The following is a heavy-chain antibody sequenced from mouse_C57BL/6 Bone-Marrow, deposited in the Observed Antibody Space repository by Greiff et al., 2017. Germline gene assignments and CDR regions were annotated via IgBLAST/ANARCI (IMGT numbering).Heavy chain of an antibody. D-gene: IGHD4-1*01. V-gene: IGHV1-55*01. J-gene: IGHJ2*01. Sequence: QVQLQQPGAELVKPGASVKMFCKASGYTFTRYRITWVKQWPGPGLEWIGDIYPGSGSTNYNEKFKSKATLTVDTSSSTAYLQLSSLTSEDSAVYYCARSGYYFDYWGQGTTLTVSS. CDR2: IYPGSGST. CDR3: ARSGYYFDY. CDR1: GYTFTRYR.